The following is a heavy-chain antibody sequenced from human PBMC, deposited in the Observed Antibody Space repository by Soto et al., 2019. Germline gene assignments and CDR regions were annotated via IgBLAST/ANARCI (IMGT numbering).Heavy chain of an antibody. CDR2: INHSGST. Sequence: SETLSLTCAVYGGSFSGYYWSWIRQPPGKGLEWIGEINHSGSTNYNPSLKSRVTISVDTSKDQFPLKLSSVTAADTAVYYCARAPPSTVTTPGVWGKGTTVTVSS. J-gene: IGHJ6*04. V-gene: IGHV4-34*01. CDR3: ARAPPSTVTTPGV. D-gene: IGHD4-17*01. CDR1: GGSFSGYY.